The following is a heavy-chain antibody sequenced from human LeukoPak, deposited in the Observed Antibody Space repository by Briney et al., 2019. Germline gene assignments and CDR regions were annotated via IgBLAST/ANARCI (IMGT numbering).Heavy chain of an antibody. CDR1: GGTFSSYA. V-gene: IGHV1-69*04. J-gene: IGHJ4*02. D-gene: IGHD1-1*01. Sequence: GASVKVSCKASGGTFSSYAISWVRQAPGQGLEWMGRIIPILGIANYAQKFQGRVTITADKSTSTAYMELSSLRSEDTAVYYCARDVGSWNDAGYWGRGTLVTVSS. CDR2: IIPILGIA. CDR3: ARDVGSWNDAGY.